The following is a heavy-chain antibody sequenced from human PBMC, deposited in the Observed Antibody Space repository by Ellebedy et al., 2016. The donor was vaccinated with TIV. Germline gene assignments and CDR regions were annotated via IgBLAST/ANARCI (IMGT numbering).Heavy chain of an antibody. D-gene: IGHD1-26*01. J-gene: IGHJ6*02. Sequence: GESLKISCAASGFTFSAYWMSWVRQAPGKGLEWVANIKEDGSAKYSVDSVKGRFTISRNNAKQLLYLQMNSLRAEDTAVYYCARQWEPDYYYYGMDVWGQGTTVTVSS. V-gene: IGHV3-7*01. CDR1: GFTFSAYW. CDR2: IKEDGSAK. CDR3: ARQWEPDYYYYGMDV.